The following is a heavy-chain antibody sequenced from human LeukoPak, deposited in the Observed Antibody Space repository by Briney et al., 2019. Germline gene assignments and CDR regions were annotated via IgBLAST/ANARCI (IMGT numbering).Heavy chain of an antibody. Sequence: PSETLSLTCTVSGGSISSSRYYWGWIRQPPGKGLEWIGSIYYSGSTYYGPSLKSRVTISVDTSKNQYSLRLRSVTAADTAVYYCARRNTAFGAFDIWGQGTMVTVSS. CDR2: IYYSGST. CDR1: GGSISSSRYY. CDR3: ARRNTAFGAFDI. D-gene: IGHD3-10*01. J-gene: IGHJ3*02. V-gene: IGHV4-39*01.